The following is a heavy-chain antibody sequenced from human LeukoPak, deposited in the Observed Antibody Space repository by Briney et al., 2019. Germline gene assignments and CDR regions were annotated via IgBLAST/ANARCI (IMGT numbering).Heavy chain of an antibody. CDR3: ARDRRSSSWLNY. Sequence: ASVKVSCTASGYTFTGYYMHWVRQAPGQGLEWMGWINPNSGGTNYAQKFQGRVTMTRDTSISTAYMELSRLRSDDTAVYCCARDRRSSSWLNYWGQGTLVTVSS. D-gene: IGHD6-13*01. CDR1: GYTFTGYY. V-gene: IGHV1-2*02. J-gene: IGHJ4*02. CDR2: INPNSGGT.